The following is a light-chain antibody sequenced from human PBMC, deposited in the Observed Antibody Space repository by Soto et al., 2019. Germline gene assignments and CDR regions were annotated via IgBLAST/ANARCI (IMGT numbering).Light chain of an antibody. J-gene: IGLJ1*01. V-gene: IGLV2-14*01. Sequence: QSALTQPASVSGSPGQSITISCTGTSSDVGGYNYVSWYQQHPGKAPKLMIYYXXNRXXXXSXXXXGSKSGNTASLTISGXXXXXXXXXXCSSYTSSSTLYVFGTGTKLTVL. CDR3: SSYTSSSTLYV. CDR2: YXX. CDR1: SSDVGGYNY.